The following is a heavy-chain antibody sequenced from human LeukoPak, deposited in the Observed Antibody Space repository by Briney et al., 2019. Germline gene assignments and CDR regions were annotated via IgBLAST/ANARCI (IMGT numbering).Heavy chain of an antibody. Sequence: ASVKVSCKASGYTFTDYYMHWVRQAPGQGLEWLGWINPNSGGTNYAQKFQGWVTMTRDTSINTAYMELRTMSSDDTAVYYCARAYRRAYAAAFDIWGQGTIVTVSS. V-gene: IGHV1-2*04. CDR2: INPNSGGT. CDR1: GYTFTDYY. CDR3: ARAYRRAYAAAFDI. D-gene: IGHD2-21*01. J-gene: IGHJ3*02.